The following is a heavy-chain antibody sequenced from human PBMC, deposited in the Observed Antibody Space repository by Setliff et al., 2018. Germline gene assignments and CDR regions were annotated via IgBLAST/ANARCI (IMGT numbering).Heavy chain of an antibody. V-gene: IGHV4-4*02. J-gene: IGHJ4*02. D-gene: IGHD6-13*01. CDR1: GGSISSSNW. CDR2: IYHSGST. Sequence: SETLSLTCAVSGGSISSSNWWSWVRQPPGKGLEWIGEIYHSGSTNYNPSLKSRVTISVDKSKNQFSLKLSSVTAADMAVYYCARAGYSSSWIDYWGQGTLVTVSS. CDR3: ARAGYSSSWIDY.